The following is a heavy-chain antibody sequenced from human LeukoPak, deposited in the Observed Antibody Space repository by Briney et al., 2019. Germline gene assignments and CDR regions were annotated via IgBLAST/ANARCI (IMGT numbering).Heavy chain of an antibody. Sequence: GASVKVSCEASIYTFTSYYMHWVPQAPAQGLEWVGIINPSGCSTSYAQKFQGRVTMTRDTSTSTVYMELSRLRSEDTAVYYCARDSHDYYGSGSYSRGLWFDPWGQGTLVTVSS. CDR1: IYTFTSYY. CDR3: ARDSHDYYGSGSYSRGLWFDP. D-gene: IGHD3-10*01. CDR2: INPSGCST. J-gene: IGHJ5*02. V-gene: IGHV1-46*01.